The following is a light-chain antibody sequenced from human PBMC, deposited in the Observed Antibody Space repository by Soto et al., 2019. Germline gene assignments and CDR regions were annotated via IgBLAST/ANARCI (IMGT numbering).Light chain of an antibody. CDR2: GNS. Sequence: QSVLTQPPSVSGAPGQRVTISCTGSSSNIGAGYDVHWYQQLPGTAPKLLIYGNSNRPSGVPDRFSGSKSGTSASLAITGLQAEDEADYYCQSYDCSLSVVFGGGTKQTVL. J-gene: IGLJ2*01. CDR1: SSNIGAGYD. CDR3: QSYDCSLSVV. V-gene: IGLV1-40*01.